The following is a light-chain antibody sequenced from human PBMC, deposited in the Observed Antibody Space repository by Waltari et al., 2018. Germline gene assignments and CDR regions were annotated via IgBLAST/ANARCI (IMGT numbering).Light chain of an antibody. Sequence: EILMTHSPATPSVSPGESATLSCRASQSVNSSLAWYQQKPGQAPTLLISGLSAWATGIPARFRGTGSGTEFTLTITSLQSEAFATYFCQQYKYWPPLTFGGGTKVEI. CDR1: QSVNSS. CDR3: QQYKYWPPLT. V-gene: IGKV3-15*01. CDR2: GLS. J-gene: IGKJ4*01.